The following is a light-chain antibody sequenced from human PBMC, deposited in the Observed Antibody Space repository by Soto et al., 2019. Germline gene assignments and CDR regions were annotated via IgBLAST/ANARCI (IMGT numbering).Light chain of an antibody. CDR3: QQYGSSPRGT. V-gene: IGKV3-20*01. J-gene: IGKJ2*02. CDR1: QSVSSSY. CDR2: GAS. Sequence: EIVLTQSPGTLSLSPGERATLSCRASQSVSSSYLAWYQQKPGQAPRLLIYGASSRATGIPDRFSGSGSGTDFTLTISRLEPKDFAVYYCQQYGSSPRGTFGQGTKLEIK.